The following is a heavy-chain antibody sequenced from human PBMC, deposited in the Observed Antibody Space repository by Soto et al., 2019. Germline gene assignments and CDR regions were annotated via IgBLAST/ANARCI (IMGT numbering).Heavy chain of an antibody. CDR1: GGTFSSYA. Sequence: SVKVSCKASGGTFSSYAISWVRQAPGQGLEWMGGIIPIFGTANYAQKFQGRVTITADESTSTAYMELSSLRSEDTAVYYCASSLTGRTFYYYYYGIDVWGQGTKVTVSS. J-gene: IGHJ6*02. CDR2: IIPIFGTA. CDR3: ASSLTGRTFYYYYYGIDV. V-gene: IGHV1-69*13. D-gene: IGHD1-20*01.